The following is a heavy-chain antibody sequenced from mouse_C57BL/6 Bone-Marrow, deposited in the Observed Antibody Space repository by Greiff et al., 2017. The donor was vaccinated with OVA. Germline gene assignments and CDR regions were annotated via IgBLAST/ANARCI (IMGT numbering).Heavy chain of an antibody. CDR1: GYTFTSYD. Sequence: VKLQQPGAELVKPGASVKMSCKASGYTFTSYDINWVKQRPGQGLEWIGWIYPRDGSTKYNEKFKGKATLTVDTSSSTAYMELHSLTSEDSAVYFCARHLSYYAMDYWGQGTSVTVSS. CDR3: ARHLSYYAMDY. CDR2: IYPRDGST. J-gene: IGHJ4*01. V-gene: IGHV1-85*01.